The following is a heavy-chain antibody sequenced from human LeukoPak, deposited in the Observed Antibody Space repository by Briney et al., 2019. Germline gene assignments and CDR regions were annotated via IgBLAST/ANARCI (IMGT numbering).Heavy chain of an antibody. J-gene: IGHJ3*02. D-gene: IGHD3-3*01. CDR1: GGSISSSSYY. V-gene: IGHV4-39*07. Sequence: PSETLSLTCTVSGGSISSSSYYWGWIRQPPGTGLEWIGSIYYSGSTYYNPSLKSRVTISVDTSKNQFSLKLSSVTAADTAVYHCARGTKYYDFWSGYSSGAFDIWGQGTMVTVSS. CDR2: IYYSGST. CDR3: ARGTKYYDFWSGYSSGAFDI.